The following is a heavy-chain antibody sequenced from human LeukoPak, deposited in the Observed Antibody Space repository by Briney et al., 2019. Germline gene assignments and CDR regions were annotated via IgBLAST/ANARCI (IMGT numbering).Heavy chain of an antibody. J-gene: IGHJ5*02. V-gene: IGHV1-8*01. Sequence: ASVKVSCKASGYTFTSYDINWVRQATGQGLEWMGWMNPNSGNTGYVQKFQGRVTMTRNTSISTAYMEVGSLRSEDTAVYYCARGYVGATEYWFDPWGQGTLVTVSS. CDR2: MNPNSGNT. CDR3: ARGYVGATEYWFDP. D-gene: IGHD1-26*01. CDR1: GYTFTSYD.